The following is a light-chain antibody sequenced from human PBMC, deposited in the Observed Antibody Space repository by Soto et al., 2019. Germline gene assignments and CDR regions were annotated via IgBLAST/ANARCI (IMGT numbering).Light chain of an antibody. Sequence: EIVLTQSPGTLSLSPGERATLSCRASQSVRSSYLAWYQQRPGQAPRLLIHGASSRATGIPDTFSGSGSGTDFTLTISRLEPEDFAEYYCQQYGTSPYTFGQGTKLEIK. V-gene: IGKV3-20*01. CDR3: QQYGTSPYT. CDR1: QSVRSSY. J-gene: IGKJ2*01. CDR2: GAS.